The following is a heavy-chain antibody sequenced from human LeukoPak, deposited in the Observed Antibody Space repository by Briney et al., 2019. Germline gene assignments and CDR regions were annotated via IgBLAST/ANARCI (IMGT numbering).Heavy chain of an antibody. Sequence: SETLSLTCTVSGASISGYYWSWIRQPPGKGLEWFGYIYYTGRTKYNPSLESRVTISIDTSKNHLYLKLSSVTAADTAMYYCARHSRAYSSTSGTFEYWGQGTLVTVSS. D-gene: IGHD2-2*01. CDR1: GASISGYY. CDR2: IYYTGRT. CDR3: ARHSRAYSSTSGTFEY. V-gene: IGHV4-59*08. J-gene: IGHJ4*02.